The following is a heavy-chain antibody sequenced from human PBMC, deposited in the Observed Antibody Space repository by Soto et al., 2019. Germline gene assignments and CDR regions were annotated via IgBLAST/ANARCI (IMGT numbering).Heavy chain of an antibody. V-gene: IGHV2-5*02. CDR1: GFSLTTNVG. D-gene: IGHD1-1*01. J-gene: IGHJ6*02. CDR3: AHRPVENHYGMDV. CDR2: IYWDDDK. Sequence: QITLKESGLTLVKPTQTLTLTCTFSGFSLTTNVGVGWIRQPPGKALEWLGIIYWDDDKRYSASLKSRLTFTNDTSKNQVFLTMSNMDPVDTATYYCAHRPVENHYGMDVWGQGTTVTVSS.